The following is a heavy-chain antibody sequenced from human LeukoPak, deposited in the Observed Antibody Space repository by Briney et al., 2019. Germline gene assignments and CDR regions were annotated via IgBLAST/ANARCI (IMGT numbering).Heavy chain of an antibody. V-gene: IGHV3-11*01. CDR3: ARVKDCSSTSCSYYYYYMDV. Sequence: PGGSLRLSCAASGFTFSDYYMSWIRQAPGKGLEWVSYISSSGSTIYYADSVKGRLTISRDNAKNSLYLQMNSLRAEDTAVYYCARVKDCSSTSCSYYYYYMDVWGKGTTVTVSS. J-gene: IGHJ6*03. CDR1: GFTFSDYY. D-gene: IGHD2-2*01. CDR2: ISSSGSTI.